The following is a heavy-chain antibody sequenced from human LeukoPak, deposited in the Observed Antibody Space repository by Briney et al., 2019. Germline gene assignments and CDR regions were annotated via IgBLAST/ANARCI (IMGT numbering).Heavy chain of an antibody. J-gene: IGHJ6*03. D-gene: IGHD5-12*01. Sequence: PSETLSLTCTVSGGSISSYYWGWIRQPPGKGLEWIGTIFYSGSTYYNPSLKNRVTISVDTSKNQFSLKLSSVTAADTAVYYCAKGSGYEAQYYYYYMDVWGKGTTVTISS. CDR3: AKGSGYEAQYYYYYMDV. CDR1: GGSISSYY. V-gene: IGHV4-39*01. CDR2: IFYSGST.